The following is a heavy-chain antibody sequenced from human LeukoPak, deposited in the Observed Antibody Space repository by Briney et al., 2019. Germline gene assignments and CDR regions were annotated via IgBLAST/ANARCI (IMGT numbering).Heavy chain of an antibody. D-gene: IGHD2-2*01. CDR1: GFTFSSYA. Sequence: GGSLRLSCAASGFTFSSYAMSWVRQAPGKGLEWVSAISGSGGSTYYADSVKGRFTISRDNSKNTLYLQMNSLRAEDTAVYYCAKRVRGMVVVVPAAFDYWGQGTLVTVSS. CDR2: ISGSGGST. V-gene: IGHV3-23*01. J-gene: IGHJ4*02. CDR3: AKRVRGMVVVVPAAFDY.